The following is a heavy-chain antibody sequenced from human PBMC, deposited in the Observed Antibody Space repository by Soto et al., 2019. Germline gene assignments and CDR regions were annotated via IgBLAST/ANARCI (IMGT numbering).Heavy chain of an antibody. J-gene: IGHJ4*02. CDR1: GYTFTSYY. V-gene: IGHV1-46*01. CDR3: ARALPRIAASREGDY. D-gene: IGHD6-6*01. CDR2: INPSGGST. Sequence: GASVKVSCKASGYTFTSYYMHWVRQAPGQGPEWVGIINPSGGSTSYAQNFQGRITMTSDTSTNTVYMELSSLRSDDTAVYYCARALPRIAASREGDYWGQGTLVTVS.